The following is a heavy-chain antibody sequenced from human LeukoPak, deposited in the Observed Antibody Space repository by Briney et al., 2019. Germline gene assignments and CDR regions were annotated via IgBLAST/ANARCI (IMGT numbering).Heavy chain of an antibody. J-gene: IGHJ4*02. V-gene: IGHV3-48*02. Sequence: PGGSLRLSCAASGFTFSSCSMNWVRQAPGKGLEWVSYISSSSSTIYYADSVRGRFTISRDNAKNSLYLQMNSLRDEDPAVYYCARDYYDSSGYYYYFDYWGQGTLVTVSS. CDR3: ARDYYDSSGYYYYFDY. CDR1: GFTFSSCS. D-gene: IGHD3-22*01. CDR2: ISSSSSTI.